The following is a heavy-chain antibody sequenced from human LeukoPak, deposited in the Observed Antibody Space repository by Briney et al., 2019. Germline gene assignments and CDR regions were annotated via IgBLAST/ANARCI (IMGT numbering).Heavy chain of an antibody. D-gene: IGHD3-10*01. J-gene: IGHJ4*02. Sequence: ASVKVSCKVSGYTLTELSMHWVRQAPGQGLEWMGIIDPSGGSTYYAQKFQGRITMTRDTSTSTVYMELSSLRSEDTAIYYCASLGSGSSPIIDFDYWGQGALVTVSS. V-gene: IGHV1-46*01. CDR3: ASLGSGSSPIIDFDY. CDR2: IDPSGGST. CDR1: GYTLTELS.